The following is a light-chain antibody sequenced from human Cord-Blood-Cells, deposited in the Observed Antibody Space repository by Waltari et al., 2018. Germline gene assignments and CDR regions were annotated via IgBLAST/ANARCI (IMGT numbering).Light chain of an antibody. J-gene: IGKJ5*01. Sequence: LPVTPGEPASISCRSSQSLLHSNGYNYLDWYLQKPGQSPQLLIYLGSNRASGVPDRFSGSGSGTDFTLKISRVEAEDVGVYYCMQALQTPTFGQGTRLEIK. CDR3: MQALQTPT. V-gene: IGKV2-28*01. CDR2: LGS. CDR1: QSLLHSNGYNY.